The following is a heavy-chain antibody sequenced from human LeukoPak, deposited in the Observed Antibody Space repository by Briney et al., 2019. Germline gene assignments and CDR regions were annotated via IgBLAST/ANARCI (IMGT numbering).Heavy chain of an antibody. CDR3: ARDTPVLKVSSWFDP. Sequence: SVKVSCKASGGTFSRYAISWVRQSPGQGLEWMGGITPIFGTANYAQKLQGRVTMTTDTSTSTAYMELRSLRSDDTAVYYCARDTPVLKVSSWFDPWGQGTLVTVSS. CDR2: ITPIFGTA. J-gene: IGHJ5*02. V-gene: IGHV1-69*05. CDR1: GGTFSRYA. D-gene: IGHD3-10*01.